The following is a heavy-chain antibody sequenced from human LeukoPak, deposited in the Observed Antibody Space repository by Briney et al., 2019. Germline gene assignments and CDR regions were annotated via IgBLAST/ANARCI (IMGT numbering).Heavy chain of an antibody. CDR2: ISSSGSTI. Sequence: GGSLRLSCAASGFTVSSNYMSWVRQAPGKGLEWVSYISSSGSTIYYADSVKGRFTISRDNAKNSLYLQMNSLRAEDTAVYYCARDGYSYGGDYWGQGTLVTVSS. V-gene: IGHV3-11*04. D-gene: IGHD5-18*01. J-gene: IGHJ4*02. CDR1: GFTVSSNY. CDR3: ARDGYSYGGDY.